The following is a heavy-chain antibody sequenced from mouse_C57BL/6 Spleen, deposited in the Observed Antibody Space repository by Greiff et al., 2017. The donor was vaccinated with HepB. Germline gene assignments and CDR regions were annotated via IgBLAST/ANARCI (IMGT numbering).Heavy chain of an antibody. CDR3: AREGSKSGTPRFAY. J-gene: IGHJ3*01. V-gene: IGHV3-6*01. CDR1: GYSITSGYY. CDR2: ISYDGSN. Sequence: VQLKESGPGLVKPSQSLSLTCSVTGYSITSGYYWNWIRQFPGNKLEWMGYISYDGSNNYNPSLKNRISITRDTSKNQFFLKLNSVTTEDTATYYCAREGSKSGTPRFAYWGQGTLVTVSA. D-gene: IGHD4-1*01.